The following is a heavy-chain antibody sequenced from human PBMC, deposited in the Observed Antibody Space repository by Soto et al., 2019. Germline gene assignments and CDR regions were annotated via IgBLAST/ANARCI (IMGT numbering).Heavy chain of an antibody. V-gene: IGHV4-59*08. CDR1: GGSISSYY. J-gene: IGHJ5*02. D-gene: IGHD3-3*01. CDR3: ARTYYDFWSGYYTGLGLDP. CDR2: IYYSGST. Sequence: SETLSLTCTVPGGSISSYYWSWIRQPPGKGLEWIGYIYYSGSTNYNPSLKSRVTISVDTSKNQFSLKLSSVTAADTAVYYCARTYYDFWSGYYTGLGLDPWGQGTLVTVSS.